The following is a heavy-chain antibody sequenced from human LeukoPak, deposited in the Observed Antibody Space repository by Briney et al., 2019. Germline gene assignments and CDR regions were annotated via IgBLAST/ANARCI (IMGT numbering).Heavy chain of an antibody. V-gene: IGHV4-4*02. CDR3: ARASYYYGSGSSFSYYYYYYMDV. CDR1: GGSISSSHW. Sequence: SETLSLTCAVSGGSISSSHWWSWVRQPPGKGLEWIGEIYHSGSTNYNPSLKSRVTISVDTSKNQFSLKLSSVTAADTAVYYCARASYYYGSGSSFSYYYYYYMDVWGKGTTVTISS. D-gene: IGHD3-10*01. CDR2: IYHSGST. J-gene: IGHJ6*03.